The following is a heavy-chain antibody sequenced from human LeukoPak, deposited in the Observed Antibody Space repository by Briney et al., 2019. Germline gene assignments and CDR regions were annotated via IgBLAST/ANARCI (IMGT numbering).Heavy chain of an antibody. CDR3: AKDSYYDYVWGSYRSTGHYYGMDA. J-gene: IGHJ6*02. Sequence: PGGSLRLSCAASGFTFSRYGMHWVRQAPGKGLEWVAVISYDGSNKYYGDSVKGRFTISRDNSKNTLYLQMNSLRAEDTAVYYCAKDSYYDYVWGSYRSTGHYYGMDAWGQGTTVTVSS. D-gene: IGHD3-16*02. V-gene: IGHV3-30*18. CDR2: ISYDGSNK. CDR1: GFTFSRYG.